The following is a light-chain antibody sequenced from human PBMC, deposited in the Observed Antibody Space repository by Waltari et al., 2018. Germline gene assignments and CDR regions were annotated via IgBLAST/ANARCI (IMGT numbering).Light chain of an antibody. CDR2: PAS. J-gene: IGKJ1*01. CDR3: QQYGNSPGT. Sequence: ETVLTQSPGTLSLSPGEGATLSCRASQSVDRSQLAWYQQKPGQAPRLLIYPASNRATGIPDRFGGSGSGTDFTLTISRLEPEDFAVYYCQQYGNSPGTFGQGTKVEIK. V-gene: IGKV3-20*01. CDR1: QSVDRSQ.